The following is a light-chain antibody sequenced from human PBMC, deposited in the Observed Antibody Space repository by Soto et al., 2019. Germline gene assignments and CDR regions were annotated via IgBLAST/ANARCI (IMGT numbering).Light chain of an antibody. CDR3: HHYYSYSEA. Sequence: DIQMTQSPSTLSGSVGDRVTITCRASQTISSWLAWYQQKPGKAPKLLIYKASTLKSGVPSRFSGSGSGTEFTLTTTTLQPDDFAAYDCHHYYSYSEAFGPGPKVELK. J-gene: IGKJ1*01. CDR1: QTISSW. CDR2: KAS. V-gene: IGKV1-5*03.